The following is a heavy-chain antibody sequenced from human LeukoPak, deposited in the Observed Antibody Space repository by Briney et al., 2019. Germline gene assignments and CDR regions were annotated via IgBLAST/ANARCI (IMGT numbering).Heavy chain of an antibody. D-gene: IGHD6-13*01. CDR3: AKEWDSSSWCLDY. V-gene: IGHV3-7*03. CDR1: GFTFSGFW. CDR2: INSDGSEG. J-gene: IGHJ4*02. Sequence: PGGSLRLSCAVSGFTFSGFWMSWSRQAPGKGLEWVASINSDGSEGYYADVVKGRFTISRDNAKNSLYLQINSLRAEDTAVYYCAKEWDSSSWCLDYWGQGTLVTVSS.